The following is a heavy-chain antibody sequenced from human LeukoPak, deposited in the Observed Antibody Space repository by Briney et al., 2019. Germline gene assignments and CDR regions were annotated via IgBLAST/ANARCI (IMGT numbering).Heavy chain of an antibody. CDR1: GDSVSNGNYY. J-gene: IGHJ4*02. CDR3: ARATPDPTYYDFWSGYPRGPYYFDY. V-gene: IGHV4-61*03. D-gene: IGHD3-3*01. CDR2: IYYTGNT. Sequence: PSETLSLTCTVSGDSVSNGNYYWSWLRQPPGKALEWIGYIYYTGNTYYNPSLEGRVTISVDTSRNHFSVKLSSVTAADTAVYYCARATPDPTYYDFWSGYPRGPYYFDYWGQGTLVTVSS.